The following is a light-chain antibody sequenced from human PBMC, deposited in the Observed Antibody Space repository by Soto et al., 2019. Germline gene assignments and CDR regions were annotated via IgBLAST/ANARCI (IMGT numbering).Light chain of an antibody. V-gene: IGLV2-14*01. Sequence: QSVLAPPAPLSVSPGQSITLSRTGNSSDVGGYNYVSWYQQHPGKAPKLMIYDVSNRPSGVSNRFSGSKSGNTASLTISGLQAEDEADYYCSSYTSSSTPPYVFGTGTKVTVL. J-gene: IGLJ1*01. CDR3: SSYTSSSTPPYV. CDR1: SSDVGGYNY. CDR2: DVS.